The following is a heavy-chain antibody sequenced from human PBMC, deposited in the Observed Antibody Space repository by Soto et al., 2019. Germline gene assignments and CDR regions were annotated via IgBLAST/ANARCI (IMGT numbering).Heavy chain of an antibody. CDR1: GYTFTSYA. V-gene: IGHV1-3*05. J-gene: IGHJ4*02. Sequence: QVQLVQSGAEEKKPGASVKVSCKASGYTFTSYAVHWVRQAPGQRLEWMGWINAGNGNTKYSQKFQGRVTITRDTSASTAYMELSSLRSEDTAVYYCARGSGYYYWDDYWCQGTLVTVSS. CDR2: INAGNGNT. D-gene: IGHD3-22*01. CDR3: ARGSGYYYWDDY.